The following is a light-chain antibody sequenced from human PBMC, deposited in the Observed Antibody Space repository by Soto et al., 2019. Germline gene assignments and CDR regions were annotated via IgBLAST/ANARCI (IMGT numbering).Light chain of an antibody. V-gene: IGKV1-33*01. CDR2: DAS. Sequence: DIQMTQSPSSLSASVGDRITITCQASQDISDSLNWYQQKPGRAPNLLIYDASNLETGVPSRFGGSGSGTDFTFTITGLQPEDIATYYCHQYTNPPLTFGGGTKVEIK. J-gene: IGKJ4*01. CDR1: QDISDS. CDR3: HQYTNPPLT.